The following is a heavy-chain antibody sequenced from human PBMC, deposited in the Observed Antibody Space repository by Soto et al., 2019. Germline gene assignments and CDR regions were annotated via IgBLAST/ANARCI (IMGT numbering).Heavy chain of an antibody. Sequence: GGSLRLSCTASGFTFSSYAMSWVRQAPGKGLEWVSAISGSGGSTYYADSVKGRFTISRDNSKNTLYLQMNSLRAEDTAVYYCAKDVAMVRGIVPSPVDYWGQGTLVTVSS. V-gene: IGHV3-23*01. CDR3: AKDVAMVRGIVPSPVDY. CDR2: ISGSGGST. D-gene: IGHD3-10*01. CDR1: GFTFSSYA. J-gene: IGHJ4*02.